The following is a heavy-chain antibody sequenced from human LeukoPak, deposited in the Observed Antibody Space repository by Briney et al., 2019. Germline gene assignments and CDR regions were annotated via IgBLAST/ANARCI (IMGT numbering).Heavy chain of an antibody. D-gene: IGHD6-6*01. CDR1: GYTLTELS. CDR3: AREDSSSSGSFDY. CDR2: INPNSGGT. J-gene: IGHJ4*02. V-gene: IGHV1-2*04. Sequence: ASVKVSCKVSGYTLTELSMHWVRQAPGQGLEWMGWINPNSGGTNYAQKFQGWVTMTRDTSISTAYMELSRLRSDDTAVYYCAREDSSSSGSFDYWGQGTLVTVSS.